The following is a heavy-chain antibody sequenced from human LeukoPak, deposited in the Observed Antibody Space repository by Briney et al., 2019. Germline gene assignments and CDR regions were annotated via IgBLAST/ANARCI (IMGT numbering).Heavy chain of an antibody. V-gene: IGHV3-23*01. CDR2: ISDSGGIT. CDR3: AEGVVPAAMTAFDY. CDR1: GFTFSTFA. D-gene: IGHD2-2*01. Sequence: GGSLRLSCAASGFTFSTFAMNWVRQGPGKGLEWVAVISDSGGITYYADSLKGRFTISRDNSKNTLYLQMNSLRAEDTAVYYCAEGVVPAAMTAFDYWGQGTLVTVSS. J-gene: IGHJ4*02.